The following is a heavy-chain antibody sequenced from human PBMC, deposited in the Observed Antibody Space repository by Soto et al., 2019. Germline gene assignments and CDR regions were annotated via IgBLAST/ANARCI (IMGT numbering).Heavy chain of an antibody. CDR3: ARTSVNWGSRGLVDY. D-gene: IGHD7-27*01. CDR2: LYWDDDK. Sequence: QITLKESGPTLVKPTQTLTLTCTFSGFSLSTSGVGVGWIRQPPGKALEWLAFLYWDDDKRYSPSLKSRLTITKPTSKNQVLLTMTNMDPVDTATYYCARTSVNWGSRGLVDYWGQGTLVTVAS. CDR1: GFSLSTSGVG. V-gene: IGHV2-5*02. J-gene: IGHJ4*02.